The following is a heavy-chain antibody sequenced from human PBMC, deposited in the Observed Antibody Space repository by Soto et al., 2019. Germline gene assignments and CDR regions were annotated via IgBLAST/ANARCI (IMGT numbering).Heavy chain of an antibody. CDR1: GGTFSSYA. CDR2: IIPIFGTA. Sequence: QVQLVQSGAEVKKPGSSVKVSCKASGGTFSSYAISWVRQAPGQGLEWMGGIIPIFGTANYAQKFQGRVTITADESTSTAYMELSSLRSEDTAVYYCARELGDGYPGAPNWFDPWGQGTLVTVSS. D-gene: IGHD5-12*01. V-gene: IGHV1-69*12. J-gene: IGHJ5*02. CDR3: ARELGDGYPGAPNWFDP.